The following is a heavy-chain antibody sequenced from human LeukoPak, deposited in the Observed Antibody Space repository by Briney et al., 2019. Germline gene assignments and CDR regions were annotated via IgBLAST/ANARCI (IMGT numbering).Heavy chain of an antibody. Sequence: PSETLSLTCTVSGGSISSSSYYWGWIRQPPGKGLEWIGSIYYSGSTYYNPSLKSRVTISVDTSKNQFPLKLSSVTAADTAVYYCASITMIVVVITDWGQGTLVTVSS. CDR3: ASITMIVVVITD. D-gene: IGHD3-22*01. CDR1: GGSISSSSYY. V-gene: IGHV4-39*01. CDR2: IYYSGST. J-gene: IGHJ4*02.